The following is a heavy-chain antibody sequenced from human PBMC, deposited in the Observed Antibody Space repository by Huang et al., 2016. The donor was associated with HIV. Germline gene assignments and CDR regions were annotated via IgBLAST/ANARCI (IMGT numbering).Heavy chain of an antibody. CDR1: GYTFDSYG. J-gene: IGHJ4*02. V-gene: IGHV1-18*04. D-gene: IGHD6-19*01. CDR3: ARDATGYGTGWSTEFDY. Sequence: HVQLVQSGADVKKPGASVKVSCKASGYTFDSYGINWVRQAPGQGLEWMGRSGPHSGKTNQEQKPQGRVTMTTDTTTSTAYMELRSLTSDDTAVYYCARDATGYGTGWSTEFDYWGQGTLVTVSS. CDR2: SGPHSGKT.